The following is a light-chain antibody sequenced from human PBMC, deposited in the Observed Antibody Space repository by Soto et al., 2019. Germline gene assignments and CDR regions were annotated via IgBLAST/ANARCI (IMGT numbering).Light chain of an antibody. J-gene: IGLJ1*01. Sequence: QSALTQPASVSGSPGQSITISCTGTSSDVGGYNYVSWYQHHPGKAPKLMIYDVINRPSGVSNRCSGSKSGNTAALTNSGLQGEDEADYYCSSYTSSSTLAFGTGTKLTVL. CDR2: DVI. CDR1: SSDVGGYNY. V-gene: IGLV2-14*03. CDR3: SSYTSSSTLA.